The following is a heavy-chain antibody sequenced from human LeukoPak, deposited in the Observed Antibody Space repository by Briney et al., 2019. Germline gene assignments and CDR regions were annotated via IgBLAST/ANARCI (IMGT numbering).Heavy chain of an antibody. CDR3: ARDTWFGAGRTFDY. D-gene: IGHD3-10*01. Sequence: PSETLSLTCTVSGGSISSYYWSWIRQPAGKGLEWIGRIYTSGSTDYNPSLKSRVTMSVDTSKNQFSLKLSSVTAADTAVYYCARDTWFGAGRTFDYWGQGTLVTVSS. CDR2: IYTSGST. CDR1: GGSISSYY. J-gene: IGHJ4*02. V-gene: IGHV4-4*07.